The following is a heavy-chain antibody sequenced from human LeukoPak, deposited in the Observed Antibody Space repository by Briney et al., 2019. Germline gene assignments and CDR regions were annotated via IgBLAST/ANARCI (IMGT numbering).Heavy chain of an antibody. V-gene: IGHV4-30-4*01. J-gene: IGHJ6*02. CDR1: GGSISSGDYY. CDR3: ASLRPEGPYYYYYGMDV. Sequence: SETLSLTCTVSGGSISSGDYYWSWIRQPPGKGLEWIGYIYYSGSTYYNPSLKSRVTISVDTSKNQFSLKLSSVTAADTAVYYRASLRPEGPYYYYYGMDVWGQGTTVTVSS. CDR2: IYYSGST.